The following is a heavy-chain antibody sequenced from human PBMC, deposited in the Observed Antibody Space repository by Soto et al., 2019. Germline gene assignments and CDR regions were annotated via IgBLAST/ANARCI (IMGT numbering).Heavy chain of an antibody. V-gene: IGHV1-18*01. Sequence: ASVKGSCKASGYTFTSYGISWVRQAPGQGLEWMGWISAYNGNTNYAQKLQGRVTMTTDTSTSTAYMELRSLRSDDTAVYYCARDPEYSHCSSTGCSPSWGGWGQGTLVTVSS. J-gene: IGHJ4*02. D-gene: IGHD2-2*01. CDR3: ARDPEYSHCSSTGCSPSWGG. CDR1: GYTFTSYG. CDR2: ISAYNGNT.